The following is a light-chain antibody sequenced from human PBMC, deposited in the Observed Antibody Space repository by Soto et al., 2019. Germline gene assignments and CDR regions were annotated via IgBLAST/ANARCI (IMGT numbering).Light chain of an antibody. V-gene: IGKV3-15*01. Sequence: ERVMTHSPATLSVSPLERATLSCRASQSVSSNLALYQQKPGQAPRLLIYGASTRATGIPARFSGSGAGAYFNLTISRLEPADFALYYCQKGGNWPLTFGGGTKVDIK. CDR1: QSVSSN. CDR3: QKGGNWPLT. J-gene: IGKJ4*01. CDR2: GAS.